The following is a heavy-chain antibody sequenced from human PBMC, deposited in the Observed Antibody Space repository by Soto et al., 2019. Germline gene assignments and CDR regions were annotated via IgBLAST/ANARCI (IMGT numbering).Heavy chain of an antibody. CDR1: GYTFTSYA. D-gene: IGHD3-3*01. CDR2: INAGNGNT. J-gene: IGHJ6*03. Sequence: ASVKVSCKASGYTFTSYAMHWVRQAPGQRLEWMGWINAGNGNTKYSQKFQGRVTITRDTSASTAYMELSSLRSEDTAVYYCARDGARITIFGVVPIDYYYYYYMDVWGKGTTVTVSS. CDR3: ARDGARITIFGVVPIDYYYYYYMDV. V-gene: IGHV1-3*01.